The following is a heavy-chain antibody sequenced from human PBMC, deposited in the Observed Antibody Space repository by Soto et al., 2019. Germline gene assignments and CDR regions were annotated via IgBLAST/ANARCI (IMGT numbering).Heavy chain of an antibody. D-gene: IGHD5-18*01. Sequence: PGGSLRLSCAASGFTFSSYAMHWVRQAPGKGLEWVAVISYDGSNKYYADSVKGRFTISRDNSKNTLYLQMNSLRAEDTAVYYCARDPLWGTAMVLWYFDLWGRGTLVPVSS. CDR2: ISYDGSNK. CDR1: GFTFSSYA. CDR3: ARDPLWGTAMVLWYFDL. V-gene: IGHV3-30-3*01. J-gene: IGHJ2*01.